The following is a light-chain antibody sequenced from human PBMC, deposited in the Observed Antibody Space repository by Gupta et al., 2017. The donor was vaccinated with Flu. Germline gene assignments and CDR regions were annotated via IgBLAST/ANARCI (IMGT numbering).Light chain of an antibody. J-gene: IGKJ1*01. V-gene: IGKV2-24*01. CDR3: RQEKLFPGT. Sequence: VALGTPSYRSCKSGQNRVHERGEKCVGWCQQKPGQPPRLLIHEGYHRGYGVPDRFSGSGAGTEFTLKISSVEAEDVGIYYCRQEKLFPGTFGQGTKLEIE. CDR2: EGY. CDR1: QNRVHERGEKC.